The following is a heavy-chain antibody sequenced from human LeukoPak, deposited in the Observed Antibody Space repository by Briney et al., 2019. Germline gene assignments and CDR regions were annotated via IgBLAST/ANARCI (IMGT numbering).Heavy chain of an antibody. CDR2: IYPGDSDT. Sequence: GESLKISCKGSGYSFTNYWIGWVRQMPGKGLEWMGIIYPGDSDTRYSPSFQGQVTISADKSISTAYLQWSSLKASDTAMYYCARRVRTLSGLMSYYYYYMDVWGKGTTVTVSS. J-gene: IGHJ6*03. D-gene: IGHD2-8*01. CDR3: ARRVRTLSGLMSYYYYYMDV. CDR1: GYSFTNYW. V-gene: IGHV5-51*01.